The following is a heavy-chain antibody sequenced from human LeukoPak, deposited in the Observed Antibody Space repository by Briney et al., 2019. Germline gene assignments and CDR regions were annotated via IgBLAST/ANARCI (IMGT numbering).Heavy chain of an antibody. CDR2: INPSGGST. J-gene: IGHJ4*02. CDR1: GGTFSSYA. V-gene: IGHV1-46*01. D-gene: IGHD2-2*02. Sequence: ASVKVSCKASGGTFSSYAISWVRQAPGQGLEWMGIINPSGGSTSYAQKFQGRVTMTRDTSTSTVYMELSSLRSEDTAVYYCAREGEYTLDYWGQGTLVTVSS. CDR3: AREGEYTLDY.